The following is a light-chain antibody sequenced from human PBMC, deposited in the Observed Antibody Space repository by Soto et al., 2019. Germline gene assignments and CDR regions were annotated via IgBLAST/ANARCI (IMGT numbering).Light chain of an antibody. CDR1: QSVSSN. CDR3: QQYNDWPPIT. Sequence: EIVLTQSPGTLSLSPGERATFSCRASQSVSSNYLAWYQQKPGQAPRLLIYDASTRATVIPARFSGSGSGTEFTLTISSLQSEDFAVYYCQQYNDWPPITFGQGTRLEIK. CDR2: DAS. V-gene: IGKV3-15*01. J-gene: IGKJ5*01.